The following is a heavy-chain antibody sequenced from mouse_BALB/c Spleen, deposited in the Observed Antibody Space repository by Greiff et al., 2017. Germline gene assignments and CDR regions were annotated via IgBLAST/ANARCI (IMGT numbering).Heavy chain of an antibody. J-gene: IGHJ2*01. CDR1: GFTFSSYT. CDR3: TRDGGVRDYFDY. CDR2: ISSGGSYT. V-gene: IGHV5-6-4*01. Sequence: EVKVVESGGGLVKPGGSLKLSCAASGFTFSSYTMSWVRQTPEKRLEWVATISSGGSYTYYPDSVKGRFTISRDNAKNTLYLQMSSLKSEDTAMYYCTRDGGVRDYFDYWGQGTTLTVSS. D-gene: IGHD2-14*01.